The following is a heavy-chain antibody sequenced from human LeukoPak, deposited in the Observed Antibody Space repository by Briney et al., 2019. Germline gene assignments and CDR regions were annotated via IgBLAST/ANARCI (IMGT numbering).Heavy chain of an antibody. D-gene: IGHD2-2*01. V-gene: IGHV3-30*02. CDR2: IRYDGSNK. CDR3: AKKPFSYCSNTSCSPDP. CDR1: GFTFSSYG. J-gene: IGHJ5*02. Sequence: GGSLRLSCAASGFTFSSYGMHWVRQAPGKGLEWVAFIRYDGSNKYYADSVKGRFTISRDNSKNTLYLQMNSLRAEDTAVYYCAKKPFSYCSNTSCSPDPWGQGTLVTVSS.